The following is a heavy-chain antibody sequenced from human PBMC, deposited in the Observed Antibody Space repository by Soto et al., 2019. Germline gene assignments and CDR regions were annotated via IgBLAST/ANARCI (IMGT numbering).Heavy chain of an antibody. CDR1: GYNFANYW. D-gene: IGHD3-9*01. CDR3: ARHVYYDVLKKNY. J-gene: IGHJ4*02. V-gene: IGHV5-51*01. CDR2: IYPGNSDT. Sequence: ELQLVQSGAEVKKPGESLKISCKGSGYNFANYWIGWVRQMPRKGLEWMGIIYPGNSDTRYSPSFQGQVTISADTSISTAYLEWSSLKASDTAIYYCARHVYYDVLKKNYWGQGTLVTVSS.